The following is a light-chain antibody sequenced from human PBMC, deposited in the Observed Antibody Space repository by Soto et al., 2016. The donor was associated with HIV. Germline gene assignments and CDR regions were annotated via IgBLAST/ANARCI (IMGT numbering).Light chain of an antibody. Sequence: DIQMTQSPSSLSASVGDRVTITCRASQGISNYLAWFQQKPGKAPKSLIYAASSLTKVGSHQSSAAVDLGQISLSPSAACSLKILLTYYCQQYNSYPRTFGQGTKVEIK. CDR3: QQYNSYPRT. J-gene: IGKJ1*01. V-gene: IGKV1-16*02. CDR1: QGISNY. CDR2: AAS.